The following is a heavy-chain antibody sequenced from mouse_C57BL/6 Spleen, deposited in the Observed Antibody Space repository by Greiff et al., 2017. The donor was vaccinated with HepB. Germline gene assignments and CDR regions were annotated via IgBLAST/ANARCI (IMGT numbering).Heavy chain of an antibody. Sequence: EVQVVESGGGLVKPGGSLKLSCAASGFTFSSYAMSWVRQTPEKRLEWVATISDGGSCTYYPDNVKGRFTISRDNAKNNLYLQMSHLKSEDTAMYYCAREGYGSSYEDAMDYWGQGTSVTVSS. J-gene: IGHJ4*01. V-gene: IGHV5-4*01. CDR3: AREGYGSSYEDAMDY. D-gene: IGHD1-1*01. CDR1: GFTFSSYA. CDR2: ISDGGSCT.